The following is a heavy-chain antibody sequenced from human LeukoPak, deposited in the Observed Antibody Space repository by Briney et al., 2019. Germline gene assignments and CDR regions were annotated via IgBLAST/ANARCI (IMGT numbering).Heavy chain of an antibody. Sequence: ASVTVSCKASGGTFSSYAISWVRQAPGQGLEWMGGIIPIFGTANYAQKFQGRVTITADESTSTAYMELSSLRSEDTAVYYCARGHYDILTGYWFDPWGQGTLVTVSS. CDR3: ARGHYDILTGYWFDP. V-gene: IGHV1-69*13. J-gene: IGHJ5*02. CDR1: GGTFSSYA. CDR2: IIPIFGTA. D-gene: IGHD3-9*01.